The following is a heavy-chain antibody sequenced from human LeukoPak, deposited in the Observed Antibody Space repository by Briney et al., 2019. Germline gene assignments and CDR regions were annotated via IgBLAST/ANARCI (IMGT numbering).Heavy chain of an antibody. CDR1: GFTFSSYA. J-gene: IGHJ4*02. CDR2: ISCSGGST. CDR3: AKEGRYYDSSGYYSTSAFDY. D-gene: IGHD3-22*01. Sequence: GGSLRLSCAASGFTFSSYAMRGVRRAPGGGVELVTAISCSGGSTYYADSVKGRFTISRDNSKNTLYLQMNSLRAEDTAVYYCAKEGRYYDSSGYYSTSAFDYWGQGTLVTVSS. V-gene: IGHV3-23*01.